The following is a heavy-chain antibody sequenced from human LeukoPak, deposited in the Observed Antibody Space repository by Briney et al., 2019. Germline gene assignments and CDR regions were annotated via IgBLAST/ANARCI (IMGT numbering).Heavy chain of an antibody. CDR1: GFTFSSYS. V-gene: IGHV3-21*01. CDR3: ARDVVVPAAYLDY. Sequence: SGGSLRLSCAASGFTFSSYSMNWVRQAPGKGLEWVSSISSSSSYIYYADSVKGRFTISRDNAKNSLYLQMNSLRAEDTAVYYCARDVVVPAAYLDYWGQGTLVTVSS. J-gene: IGHJ4*02. D-gene: IGHD2-2*01. CDR2: ISSSSSYI.